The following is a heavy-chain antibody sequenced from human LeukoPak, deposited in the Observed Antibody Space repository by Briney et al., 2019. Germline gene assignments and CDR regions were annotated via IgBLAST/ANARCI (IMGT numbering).Heavy chain of an antibody. V-gene: IGHV2-5*01. J-gene: IGHJ4*02. D-gene: IGHD4-17*01. CDR3: AHYGDYRFMYYFDY. CDR2: IYWNNDN. CDR1: GFSLTTSGVG. Sequence: SGPTLVKPTQTLTLTCSFSGFSLTTSGVGVGWIRQSAGKALEWLALIYWNNDNRYSPSLKTRLTITKDTSKNQVVLTMTEMDPVDTATYYCAHYGDYRFMYYFDYWGQGTLVTVSS.